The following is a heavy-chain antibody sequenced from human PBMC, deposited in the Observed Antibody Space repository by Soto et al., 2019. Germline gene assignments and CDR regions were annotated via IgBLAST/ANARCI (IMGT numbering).Heavy chain of an antibody. CDR3: AKAAAGNFDY. CDR2: ITGSGGST. V-gene: IGHV3-23*01. Sequence: PGGSLRLSCAASGFTFTIYAMSWVRQAPGKGLEWVSAITGSGGSTYYADSVKGRFTISRDNSKNTLYLQMNSLRAEDTAVYYCAKAAAGNFDYWGQGTLVTVSS. J-gene: IGHJ4*02. D-gene: IGHD6-13*01. CDR1: GFTFTIYA.